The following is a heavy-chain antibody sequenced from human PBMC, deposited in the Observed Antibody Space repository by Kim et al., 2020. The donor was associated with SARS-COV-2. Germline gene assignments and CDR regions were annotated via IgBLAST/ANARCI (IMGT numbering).Heavy chain of an antibody. CDR2: INPNSGGT. CDR3: ATSRSGATAGDDAFDI. V-gene: IGHV1-2*04. D-gene: IGHD1-26*01. J-gene: IGHJ3*02. CDR1: GYTFTGYY. Sequence: ASVKVSCKASGYTFTGYYMHWVRQAPGQGLEWMGWINPNSGGTNYAQKFQGWVTMTRDTSISTAYMELSRLTSDDTAMYYCATSRSGATAGDDAFDIWGQGTMVIVSS.